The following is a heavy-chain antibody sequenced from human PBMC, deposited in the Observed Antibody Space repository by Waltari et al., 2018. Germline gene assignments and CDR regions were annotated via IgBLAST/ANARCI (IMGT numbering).Heavy chain of an antibody. CDR3: ARQGGLCGRNWFDP. V-gene: IGHV4-39*01. Sequence: QLQLQESGPGLVKPSETLSLTCTVSGGSISSSSYYWGWIRQPPGKGLEWIGSIYYSGSTYYNPSLKSRVTISVDTSKNQFSLKLSSVTAADTAVYYCARQGGLCGRNWFDPWGQGTLVTVSS. CDR1: GGSISSSSYY. D-gene: IGHD1-26*01. J-gene: IGHJ5*02. CDR2: IYYSGST.